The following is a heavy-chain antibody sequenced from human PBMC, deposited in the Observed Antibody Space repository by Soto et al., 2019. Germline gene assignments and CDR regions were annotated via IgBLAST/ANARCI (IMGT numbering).Heavy chain of an antibody. V-gene: IGHV1-8*01. Sequence: QVQLVQSGAEVKKPGASVKVSCKASGYTFTSYDISRVRQATGQGLEWMGWMSPSSGTTGFVQKFQGRVTVTRDTSISTAYMEVTSLTSEDTAVYYCARTIFGVATYYFDYWGQGTLVTVSS. CDR2: MSPSSGTT. CDR1: GYTFTSYD. J-gene: IGHJ4*02. CDR3: ARTIFGVATYYFDY. D-gene: IGHD3-3*01.